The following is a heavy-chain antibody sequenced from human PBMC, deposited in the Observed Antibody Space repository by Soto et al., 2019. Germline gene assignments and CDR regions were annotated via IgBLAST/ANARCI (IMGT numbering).Heavy chain of an antibody. CDR1: GGTFSSYA. Sequence: SVKVSCKASGGTFSSYAISWVRQAPGQGLEWMGGIIPIFGTANYAQKFQGRVTITADESTSTAYMELSSLRSEDTAVYYCARDKEYSSGWYDYWGQGTLVTVSS. D-gene: IGHD6-19*01. V-gene: IGHV1-69*13. CDR2: IIPIFGTA. CDR3: ARDKEYSSGWYDY. J-gene: IGHJ4*02.